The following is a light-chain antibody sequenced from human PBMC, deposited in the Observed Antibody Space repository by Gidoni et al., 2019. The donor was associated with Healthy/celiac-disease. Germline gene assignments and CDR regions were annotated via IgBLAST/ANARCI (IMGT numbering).Light chain of an antibody. CDR3: QQRSNPST. Sequence: EIVLTQSPATLSLSPGERATLSCRASQSVSSYLAWYHQKPGQAPRRLSYDASNGATGIPARFSGSGSGTDFTLTISSLEPEDFAVYYCQQRSNPSTFGQGTKLEIK. J-gene: IGKJ2*01. CDR2: DAS. CDR1: QSVSSY. V-gene: IGKV3-11*01.